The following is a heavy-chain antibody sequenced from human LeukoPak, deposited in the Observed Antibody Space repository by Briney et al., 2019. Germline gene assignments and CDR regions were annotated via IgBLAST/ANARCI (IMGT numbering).Heavy chain of an antibody. D-gene: IGHD3-22*01. J-gene: IGHJ6*02. CDR1: GFTFSSYS. Sequence: PGGSLRLSCAASGFTFSSYSMNLVRQAPGKGLEWVSYISSSSSTIYYADSVKGRFTISRDNAKNSLYLQMNSLRDEDTAVYYCAREVNYYDSSGMDVWGQGTTVTVSS. V-gene: IGHV3-48*02. CDR3: AREVNYYDSSGMDV. CDR2: ISSSSSTI.